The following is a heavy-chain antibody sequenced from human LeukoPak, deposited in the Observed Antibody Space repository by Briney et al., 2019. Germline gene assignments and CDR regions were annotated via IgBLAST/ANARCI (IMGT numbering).Heavy chain of an antibody. CDR1: GYSISSGYY. CDR3: ARERYRDIVVVTAAFDI. D-gene: IGHD2-21*02. Sequence: KTSETLSLTCTVSGYSISSGYYWGWIRQPPGKGLEWIGSIYHSGSTYYNPSLKSRVTISVDTSKNQFSLKLSSVTAADTAVYYCARERYRDIVVVTAAFDIWGQGTMVTVSS. CDR2: IYHSGST. J-gene: IGHJ3*02. V-gene: IGHV4-38-2*02.